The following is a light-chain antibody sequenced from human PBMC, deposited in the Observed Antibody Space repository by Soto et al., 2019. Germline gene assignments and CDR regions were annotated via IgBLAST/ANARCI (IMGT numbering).Light chain of an antibody. CDR3: QQYYSTPRT. J-gene: IGKJ1*01. Sequence: DIVMTQSPDSLAMSLGERATINCKSSQSVLYSSNNKNYLAWYQQKPGQPPKLLIYWASTRESGVPDRFSGSGSGTEFTLTISSLQAEDVAVYYCQQYYSTPRTFGQGTKVEIK. V-gene: IGKV4-1*01. CDR1: QSVLYSSNNKNY. CDR2: WAS.